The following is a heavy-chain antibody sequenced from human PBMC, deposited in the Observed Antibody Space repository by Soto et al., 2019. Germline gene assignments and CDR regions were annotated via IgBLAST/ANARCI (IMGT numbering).Heavy chain of an antibody. D-gene: IGHD2-15*01. CDR1: GYSLTSYW. Sequence: PGESLKISCKGSGYSLTSYWISWVRKMPGNGLEWMGRIDPSDSYTNYSPSFQGHVTISADKSISTAYLQWSSLKASDTAMYYCARHSAQFDCSGGSCYGMDVWGQGTTVTVSS. CDR3: ARHSAQFDCSGGSCYGMDV. J-gene: IGHJ6*02. V-gene: IGHV5-10-1*01. CDR2: IDPSDSYT.